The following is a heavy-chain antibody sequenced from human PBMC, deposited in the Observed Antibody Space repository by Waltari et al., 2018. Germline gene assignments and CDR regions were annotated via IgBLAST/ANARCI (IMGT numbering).Heavy chain of an antibody. CDR1: GDSISTYY. V-gene: IGHV4-59*08. D-gene: IGHD2-21*01. Sequence: QVQLQESGPGLVKPSETLSLTCTVSGDSISTYYWSWIRQPPGKGMECIGNTMYSGRTNYNPSLNSRATMSIDTPKNQVPRKLRSVTAADTAVYYCARQKDSGYSTDAFQVWGQGTMVTVSS. CDR3: ARQKDSGYSTDAFQV. J-gene: IGHJ3*01. CDR2: TMYSGRT.